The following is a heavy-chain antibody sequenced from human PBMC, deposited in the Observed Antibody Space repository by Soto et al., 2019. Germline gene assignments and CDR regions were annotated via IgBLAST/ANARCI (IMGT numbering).Heavy chain of an antibody. Sequence: QVHLQESGPGLVKPSGTLSITCTVSGGSITSSNWWTWVRQSPGQGLEWIGEIFHTGRTDYNPSLKSRVTMSLEKSMSQFSLRLTSVAAADTAVYYCASARSFDYVWGSYQIDPWGQGTLVTVSS. CDR1: GGSITSSNW. D-gene: IGHD3-16*01. CDR2: IFHTGRT. CDR3: ASARSFDYVWGSYQIDP. J-gene: IGHJ5*02. V-gene: IGHV4-4*02.